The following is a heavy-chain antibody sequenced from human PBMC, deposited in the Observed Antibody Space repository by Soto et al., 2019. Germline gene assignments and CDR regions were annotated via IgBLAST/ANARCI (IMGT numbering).Heavy chain of an antibody. V-gene: IGHV3-48*01. CDR3: ARHPERIAQIGWFDP. D-gene: IGHD6-13*01. Sequence: GGSLRLSCAASGFTFSSYSMNWVRQAPGKGLEWVSYISSSSSTIYYADSVKGRFTISRDNAKNSLYLQMNSLRAEDTAVYYCARHPERIAQIGWFDPWGQGTLVTVPS. CDR2: ISSSSSTI. CDR1: GFTFSSYS. J-gene: IGHJ5*02.